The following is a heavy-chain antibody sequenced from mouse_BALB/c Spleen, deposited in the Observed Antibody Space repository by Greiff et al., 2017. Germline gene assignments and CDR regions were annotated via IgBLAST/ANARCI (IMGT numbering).Heavy chain of an antibody. D-gene: IGHD2-3*01. Sequence: EVQLVESGGGLVKPGGSLKLSCAASGFTFSSYTMSWVRQTPEKRLEWVATISSGGGNTYYPDSVKGRFTISRDNAKNNLYLQMSSLRSEDTALYYCARHDGYFDYWGQGTTLTVSS. CDR1: GFTFSSYT. CDR2: ISSGGGNT. CDR3: ARHDGYFDY. V-gene: IGHV5-9*03. J-gene: IGHJ2*01.